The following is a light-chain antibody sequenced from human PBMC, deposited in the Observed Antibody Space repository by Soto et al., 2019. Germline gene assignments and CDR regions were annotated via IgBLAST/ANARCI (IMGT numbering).Light chain of an antibody. CDR2: ELR. Sequence: QSALTQPASVSGSPGQSITISWTGTSRDVGAYNSVSWYQQHQANAPILMTLELRDRPSGVSNRFSGSDSCNTACLTSSGLQAEDGAEYCCSWYARHSTLVFGGGTKLTVL. CDR3: SWYARHSTLV. V-gene: IGLV2-14*01. CDR1: SRDVGAYNS. J-gene: IGLJ3*02.